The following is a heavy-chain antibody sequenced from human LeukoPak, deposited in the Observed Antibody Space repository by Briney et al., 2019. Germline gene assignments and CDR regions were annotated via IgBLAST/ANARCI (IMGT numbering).Heavy chain of an antibody. CDR1: GFTFNNYA. CDR3: VKGSRGNYDY. D-gene: IGHD1-7*01. CDR2: IIDSGIST. Sequence: PGGSLRLSCAASGFTFNNYAITWVRQAPEKGLEWVSSIIDSGISTYYGDSVKGRFTISRDNSKNTLYLQMNSLRAEDTAVYYCVKGSRGNYDYWGQGTLVTVSS. V-gene: IGHV3-23*01. J-gene: IGHJ4*02.